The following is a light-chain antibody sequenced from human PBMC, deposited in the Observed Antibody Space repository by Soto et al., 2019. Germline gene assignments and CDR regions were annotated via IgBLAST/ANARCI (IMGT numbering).Light chain of an antibody. CDR3: QQYXSSPSMYT. CDR1: QSVSSSY. Sequence: EIVLTQSPGTLSLSPGERATLSCRASQSVSSSYLAWYQQKPGQAPRLLIYGASSRATGIPDRFSGSGSGTDFTLTISRLEPEDFAVYYCQQYXSSPSMYTFGQGTKLEIK. V-gene: IGKV3-20*01. J-gene: IGKJ2*01. CDR2: GAS.